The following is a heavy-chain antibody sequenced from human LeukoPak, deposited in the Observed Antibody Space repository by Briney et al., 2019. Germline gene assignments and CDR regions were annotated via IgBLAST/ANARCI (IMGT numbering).Heavy chain of an antibody. J-gene: IGHJ5*02. V-gene: IGHV4-39*01. CDR1: GGSISSSYYY. CDR2: IYYSEST. CDR3: ARLESSSPRGWFDP. Sequence: SETLSLTCTVSGGSISSSYYYWGWIRQPPGKGLEWIGSIYYSESTYYNPSLKSRVTISVDTSKNQFSLRLSSVTAADTAVYYCARLESSSPRGWFDPWGQGILVTVSS.